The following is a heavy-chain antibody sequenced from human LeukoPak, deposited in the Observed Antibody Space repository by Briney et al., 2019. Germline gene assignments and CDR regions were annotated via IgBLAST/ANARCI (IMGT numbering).Heavy chain of an antibody. V-gene: IGHV3-33*01. D-gene: IGHD6-13*01. CDR3: ARGIASSGNPNWFDP. Sequence: GRSLRLSCAASGSTFSRFGMHWVRQAPGKGLEWVAVIWYDGSKKYYADSVQGRFTISRDNFKNTVYLEMNSLRVEDTAVYYCARGIASSGNPNWFDPWGQGTLVTVSS. CDR1: GSTFSRFG. J-gene: IGHJ5*02. CDR2: IWYDGSKK.